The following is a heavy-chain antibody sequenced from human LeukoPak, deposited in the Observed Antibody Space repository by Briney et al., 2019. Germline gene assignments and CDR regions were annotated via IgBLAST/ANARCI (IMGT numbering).Heavy chain of an antibody. J-gene: IGHJ4*02. CDR3: ARDLGYSDGCFDY. Sequence: GGSLRLSCAASGFTVSSNYMSWVRQAPGKGLEWVSLIYSGGSIYYADSVKGRFTISRDYSKNTLFLQMDNLRAEDTAIYYCARDLGYSDGCFDYWGQGTLVTVSS. D-gene: IGHD5-18*01. CDR1: GFTVSSNY. V-gene: IGHV3-53*01. CDR2: IYSGGSI.